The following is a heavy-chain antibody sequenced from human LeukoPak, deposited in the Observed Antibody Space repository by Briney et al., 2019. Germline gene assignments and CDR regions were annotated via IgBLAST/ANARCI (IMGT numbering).Heavy chain of an antibody. CDR3: ARHYLEYYYDSSGLVTAFDP. CDR2: IYYSGRT. Sequence: PSETLSLTCTVSGGSISSSSYYWGWIRQPPGKWLEWIGSIYYSGRTYYNPSLKSRVTISVDTSKNQFSLKLSSVTAADTAVYYCARHYLEYYYDSSGLVTAFDPWGQGTLVTVSS. V-gene: IGHV4-39*01. CDR1: GGSISSSSYY. D-gene: IGHD3-22*01. J-gene: IGHJ5*02.